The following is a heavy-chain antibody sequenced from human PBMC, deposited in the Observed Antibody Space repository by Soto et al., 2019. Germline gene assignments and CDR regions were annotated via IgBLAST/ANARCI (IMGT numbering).Heavy chain of an antibody. Sequence: QVPLVESGGGVVQPGRSLRLSCAASGFPFTSYGMHWVREGPDKGLEWVAIISYDGSDKYYADSVKGRFTISRDNSKNTLYLQMNNLRPEDTALYYCVGGQYYFDYRGQGTLVIVSS. CDR3: VGGQYYFDY. CDR1: GFPFTSYG. J-gene: IGHJ4*02. V-gene: IGHV3-30*03. D-gene: IGHD3-10*01. CDR2: ISYDGSDK.